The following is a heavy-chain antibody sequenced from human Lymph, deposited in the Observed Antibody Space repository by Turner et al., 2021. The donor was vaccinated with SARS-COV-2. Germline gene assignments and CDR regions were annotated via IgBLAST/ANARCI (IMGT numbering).Heavy chain of an antibody. CDR1: GFTFSSYS. J-gene: IGHJ4*02. D-gene: IGHD3-10*01. V-gene: IGHV3-21*01. Sequence: EVQLVESGGGLVKPGGSLRLSCAASGFTFSSYSMNWVRKAPGKGLEWVSSISSRGSYIYYADSVKGRFTISRDNAKNSLYLQMNSLRADDTAVYYCAREKLGELFDYWGQGTLVTVSS. CDR2: ISSRGSYI. CDR3: AREKLGELFDY.